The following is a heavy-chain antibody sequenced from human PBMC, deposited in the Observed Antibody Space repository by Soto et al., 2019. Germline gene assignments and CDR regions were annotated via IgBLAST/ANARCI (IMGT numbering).Heavy chain of an antibody. V-gene: IGHV1-18*01. Sequence: QVQLVQSGAEVKKPGASVKVSCKASGYTFTSYGISWVRQAPGQGLEWMGWISAYNGNTNYAQKLQGRVTMTTDTSTSTAYMELRSLRSDDTAVYYCALGIAGAGPGGDYYYGMDVWGQGTTVTVSS. CDR1: GYTFTSYG. J-gene: IGHJ6*02. CDR2: ISAYNGNT. D-gene: IGHD6-19*01. CDR3: ALGIAGAGPGGDYYYGMDV.